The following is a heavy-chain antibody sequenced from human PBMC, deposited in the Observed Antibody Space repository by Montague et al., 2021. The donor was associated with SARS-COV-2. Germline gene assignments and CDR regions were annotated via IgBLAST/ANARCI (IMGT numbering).Heavy chain of an antibody. Sequence: SETLSLTCTVSGVSITYYYWTWIRQPAGKGLEWIAGIHPSGSANYNPSLNSRVTISVDTPKKQFSLNVSPVTAADTAVYYCASEGVATPGTCDCWGQGTLVTVSS. D-gene: IGHD6-13*01. J-gene: IGHJ4*02. CDR2: IHPSGSA. CDR1: GVSITYYY. V-gene: IGHV4-4*07. CDR3: ASEGVATPGTCDC.